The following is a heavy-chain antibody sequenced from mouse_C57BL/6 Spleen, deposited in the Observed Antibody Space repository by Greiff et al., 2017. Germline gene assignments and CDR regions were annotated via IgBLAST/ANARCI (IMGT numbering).Heavy chain of an antibody. V-gene: IGHV10-1*01. Sequence: GGGLVQPKGSLKLSCAASGFSFNTYAMNWVRQAPGKGLEWVARIRSKSNNYATCYADSVKDRFTIARDDSESILYLQMNNLKTEDTAMYYCVRWDRGYFDYWGQGTTLTVSS. CDR2: IRSKSNNYAT. CDR1: GFSFNTYA. CDR3: VRWDRGYFDY. J-gene: IGHJ2*01. D-gene: IGHD4-1*01.